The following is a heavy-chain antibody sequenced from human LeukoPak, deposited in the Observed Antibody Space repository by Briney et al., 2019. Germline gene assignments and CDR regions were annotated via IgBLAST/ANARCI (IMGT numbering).Heavy chain of an antibody. J-gene: IGHJ3*02. CDR3: ARDRLYSGSYMDAFDI. Sequence: GGSLRLSCGASGFSFMNWVRQAPGKGLEWVSYISTSSDAIYYADSVKGRFTISRDNSKNTLYLQMYSLRAEDTAVYYCARDRLYSGSYMDAFDIWGQGTMVTVSS. V-gene: IGHV3-48*01. CDR1: GFSF. D-gene: IGHD1-26*01. CDR2: ISTSSDAI.